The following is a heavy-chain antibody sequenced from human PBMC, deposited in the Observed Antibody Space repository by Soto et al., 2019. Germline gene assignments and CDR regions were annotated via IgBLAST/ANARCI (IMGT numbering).Heavy chain of an antibody. Sequence: KGLEWIGYIYYSGSTYYNPSLKSRVTISVDTSKNQFSLKLSSVTAADTAVYYCVRFGTYYYTGYHYSVTAVRGKGSTVPVS. V-gene: IGHV4-39*01. CDR3: VRFGTYYYTGYHYSVTAV. CDR2: IYYSGST. D-gene: IGHD1-26*01. J-gene: IGHJ6*04.